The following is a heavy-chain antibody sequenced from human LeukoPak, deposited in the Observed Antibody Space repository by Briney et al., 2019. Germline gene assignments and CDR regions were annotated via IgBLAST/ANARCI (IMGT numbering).Heavy chain of an antibody. CDR2: INPNSGGT. CDR3: ARDFYGSSGNGAFDI. Sequence: ASVKVSRKASGYTFTGCYMHWVRQAPGQGLEWMGWINPNSGGTNYAQKFQGRVTMTRDTSISTVYMELGRLRSDDTAVYYCARDFYGSSGNGAFDIWGQGTMVTVSS. CDR1: GYTFTGCY. J-gene: IGHJ3*02. D-gene: IGHD3-22*01. V-gene: IGHV1-2*02.